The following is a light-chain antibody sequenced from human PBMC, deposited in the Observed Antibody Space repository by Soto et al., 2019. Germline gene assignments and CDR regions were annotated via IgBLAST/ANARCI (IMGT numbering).Light chain of an antibody. V-gene: IGKV1-39*01. CDR3: QQSYSTPYT. CDR2: AAS. J-gene: IGKJ2*01. Sequence: GDRVTITCRASQSISSYLNWYQQKPGKAPKLLIYAASSLQSGVPSRFSGSGSGTDFTLTISSLQPEDFATYYCQQSYSTPYTFGQGTKLEIK. CDR1: QSISSY.